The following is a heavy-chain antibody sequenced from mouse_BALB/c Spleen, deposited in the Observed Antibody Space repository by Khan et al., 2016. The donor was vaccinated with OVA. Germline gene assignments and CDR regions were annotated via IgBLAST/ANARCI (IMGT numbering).Heavy chain of an antibody. CDR3: ARDGNYMDY. Sequence: EVQLQESGPDLVKPSQSLSLTCTVTGYSITSGYSWHWLRQFPGNKLEWMGYIYYSGSINYNPSLKSRISITRDTSKNQFFLQLNSVTTEDTVTYYGARDGNYMDYWGQGTSVTVSS. J-gene: IGHJ4*01. CDR1: GYSITSGYS. V-gene: IGHV3-1*02. D-gene: IGHD2-1*01. CDR2: IYYSGSI.